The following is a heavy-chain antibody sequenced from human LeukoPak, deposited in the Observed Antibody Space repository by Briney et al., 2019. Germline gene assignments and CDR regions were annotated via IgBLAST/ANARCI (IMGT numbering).Heavy chain of an antibody. CDR2: IYYSGST. CDR3: ARYYYDSSGYYYYFDY. Sequence: SQTLSLTCTVSGGSISSYYWSWIRQPPGKGLEWIGYIYYSGSTNYNPSLKSRVTISVDTSKNQFSLKLSSVTAADTAVYYCARYYYDSSGYYYYFDYWGQGTLVTVSS. CDR1: GGSISSYY. V-gene: IGHV4-59*01. D-gene: IGHD3-22*01. J-gene: IGHJ4*02.